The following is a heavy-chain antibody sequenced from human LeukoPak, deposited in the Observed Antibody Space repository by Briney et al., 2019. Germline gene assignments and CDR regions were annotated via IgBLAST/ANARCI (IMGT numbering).Heavy chain of an antibody. CDR2: INPNSDT. D-gene: IGHD3-10*01. J-gene: IGHJ3*02. V-gene: IGHV1-2*02. Sequence: GASVKVSCKASGYTFTDYYLYWVRQAPGQGLEWMGWINPNSDTGYVSKFRGRATMTRDTSITTAYMEMSSLRSDDTAVYYCARGGLHGSGTYDAFDIWGLGTMVTVSS. CDR1: GYTFTDYY. CDR3: ARGGLHGSGTYDAFDI.